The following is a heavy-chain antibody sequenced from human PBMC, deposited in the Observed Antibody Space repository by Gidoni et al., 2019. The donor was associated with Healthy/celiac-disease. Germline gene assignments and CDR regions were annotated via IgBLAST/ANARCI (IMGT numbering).Heavy chain of an antibody. CDR2: IYYSEST. V-gene: IGHV4-39*07. CDR1: GGSTSSSIYY. D-gene: IGHD3-10*01. J-gene: IGHJ3*02. CDR3: ASGADYYGSEILLGAFDI. Sequence: QLHLQEPGPGPVKPSETPSPTCTVSGGSTSSSIYYWGWIRQPPGKGLEWIGSIYYSESTYYNPSLKSRVTISVDTSKNQFSLKLSSVTAADTAVYYCASGADYYGSEILLGAFDIWGQGTMVTVSS.